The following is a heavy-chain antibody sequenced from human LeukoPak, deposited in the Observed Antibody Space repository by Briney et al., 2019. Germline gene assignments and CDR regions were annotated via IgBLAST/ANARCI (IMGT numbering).Heavy chain of an antibody. V-gene: IGHV4-38-2*02. J-gene: IGHJ4*02. CDR2: IYHSGST. Sequence: PSETLSLTCTVSGYSINSDYYWGWIRQPPGKGLEWIGSIYHSGSTYYNPSLKSRVTISVDTSKNQFSLKLTSVTAADTAVYYCARVTKYYYGSSGYEPSAFDYWGQGTLVTVSS. CDR3: ARVTKYYYGSSGYEPSAFDY. D-gene: IGHD3-22*01. CDR1: GYSINSDYY.